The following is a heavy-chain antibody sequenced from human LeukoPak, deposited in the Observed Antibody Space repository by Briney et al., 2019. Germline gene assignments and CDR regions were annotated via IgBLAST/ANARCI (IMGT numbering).Heavy chain of an antibody. CDR3: ARDTRAWGFDY. Sequence: EASVKVSCKASGYTFTSYYMHWVRQAPGQGLEWMGIINPSGGSTSYAQKFQGRVTMTRDMSTSTVYMELSSLRSEDTAVYYCARDTRAWGFDYWGQGTLVTVSS. J-gene: IGHJ4*02. D-gene: IGHD7-27*01. CDR1: GYTFTSYY. CDR2: INPSGGST. V-gene: IGHV1-46*01.